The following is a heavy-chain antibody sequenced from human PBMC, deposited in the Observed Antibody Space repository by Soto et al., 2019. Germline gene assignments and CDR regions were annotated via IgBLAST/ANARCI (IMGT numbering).Heavy chain of an antibody. CDR1: GGSISSGGYY. CDR2: IYYIGST. CDR3: ARYLIVRGVISAFDI. V-gene: IGHV4-31*03. J-gene: IGHJ3*02. Sequence: QVQLQESGPGLVKPSQTLSLTCTVSGGSISSGGYYWSWIRQHPGKGLEWIGYIYYIGSTYYNPSLNSRVTLSVDTSKNPFSLKLSSVTAADTAVYYCARYLIVRGVISAFDIWGQGTMVTVSS. D-gene: IGHD3-10*01.